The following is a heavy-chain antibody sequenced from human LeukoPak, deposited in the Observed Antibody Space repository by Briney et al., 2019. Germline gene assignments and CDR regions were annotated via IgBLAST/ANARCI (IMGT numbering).Heavy chain of an antibody. CDR1: GYNFRNFA. V-gene: IGHV7-4-1*02. D-gene: IGHD2-2*01. CDR2: ISTNTGNP. J-gene: IGHJ4*02. Sequence: ASVKVPCKASGYNFRNFALNWVRQTPGQGLEWKGWISTNTGNPTYAQGFRGQFVFSLDTSVNTAYLQINSLKPEDTAVYYCARGGYCTSRSCYYLDFWGQGTLVTVSS. CDR3: ARGGYCTSRSCYYLDF.